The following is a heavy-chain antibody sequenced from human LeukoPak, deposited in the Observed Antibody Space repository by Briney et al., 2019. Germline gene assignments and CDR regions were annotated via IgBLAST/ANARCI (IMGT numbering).Heavy chain of an antibody. V-gene: IGHV4-4*07. D-gene: IGHD3-3*01. CDR3: ARDSAPYYDFWSGYYKYYYYYMDV. CDR1: GGYISSYY. CDR2: IYTSGST. J-gene: IGHJ6*03. Sequence: SETLSLTCTGSGGYISSYYWSWIRQPAGKGLEWIGRIYTSGSTNYNPSLKSRVPMSVDTSKNQFSLKLSSVTAADTAVYYCARDSAPYYDFWSGYYKYYYYYMDVWGKGTTVTVSS.